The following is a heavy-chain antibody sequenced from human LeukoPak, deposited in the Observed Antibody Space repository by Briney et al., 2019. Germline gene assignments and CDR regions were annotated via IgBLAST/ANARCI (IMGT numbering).Heavy chain of an antibody. Sequence: GGSLRLPCAASGFTFSSYGMHWVRQAPGKGLEWVAVISYDGSNKYYADSVKGRFTISRDNSKNTLYLQMNSLRAEDTAVYYCAKEFQVVPAAPTGMDVWGQGTTVTVSS. D-gene: IGHD2-2*01. CDR1: GFTFSSYG. J-gene: IGHJ6*02. CDR3: AKEFQVVPAAPTGMDV. CDR2: ISYDGSNK. V-gene: IGHV3-30*18.